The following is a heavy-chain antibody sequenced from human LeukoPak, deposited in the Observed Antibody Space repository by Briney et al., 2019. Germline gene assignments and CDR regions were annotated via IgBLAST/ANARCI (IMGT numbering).Heavy chain of an antibody. J-gene: IGHJ4*02. CDR1: GGSISSYY. CDR2: INHSGST. Sequence: SETLSLTCTVSGGSISSYYWNWIRQPPGKGLEWIGEINHSGSTNYNPSLKSRVTISVDTSKNQFSLKLSSVTAADTAAYYWARGGLTYYYDSSGSYDFDYWGQGTLVTVSS. D-gene: IGHD3-22*01. V-gene: IGHV4-34*01. CDR3: ARGGLTYYYDSSGSYDFDY.